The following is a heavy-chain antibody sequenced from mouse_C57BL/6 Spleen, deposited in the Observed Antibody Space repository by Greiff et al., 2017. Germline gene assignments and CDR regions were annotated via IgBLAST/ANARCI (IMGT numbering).Heavy chain of an antibody. J-gene: IGHJ4*01. Sequence: QVHVKQSGAELARPGASVKLSCKASGYTFTSYCISWVKQRTGQGLEWIGEIYPRSGNTYYNEKFKGKATLTADKSSSTAYMELRSLTSEDSAVYFCARFYDYDDAMDYWGQGTSVTVSS. CDR3: ARFYDYDDAMDY. CDR1: GYTFTSYC. CDR2: IYPRSGNT. V-gene: IGHV1-81*01. D-gene: IGHD2-4*01.